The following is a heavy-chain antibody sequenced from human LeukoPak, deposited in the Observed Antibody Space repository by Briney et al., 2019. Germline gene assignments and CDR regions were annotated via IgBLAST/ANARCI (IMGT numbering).Heavy chain of an antibody. J-gene: IGHJ6*02. CDR3: ARGNYYGMDV. CDR1: GFTFSSYW. V-gene: IGHV3-74*01. Sequence: TGGSLRLSCAASGFTFSSYWMHWVRQAPGKGLMWVSRINSDGSTTYYADSVRGRFTISRDNAKSTLYLQLNSLRAEDTAVYYCARGNYYGMDVWGQGTTVTVSS. CDR2: INSDGSTT.